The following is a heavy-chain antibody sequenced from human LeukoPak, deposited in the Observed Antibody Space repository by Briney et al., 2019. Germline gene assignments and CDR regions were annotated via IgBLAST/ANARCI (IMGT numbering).Heavy chain of an antibody. CDR3: AKDGVGATGGFDY. V-gene: IGHV3-23*01. CDR2: ISGSGGST. Sequence: GGSLRLSCAASGFIFSSYAMSWVRQAPGKGLEWVSAISGSGGSTYYADSVKGRFTISRDNSKNTLYLQMNSLRAEDTAVYYCAKDGVGATGGFDYWGQGTLVTVSS. CDR1: GFIFSSYA. J-gene: IGHJ4*02. D-gene: IGHD1-26*01.